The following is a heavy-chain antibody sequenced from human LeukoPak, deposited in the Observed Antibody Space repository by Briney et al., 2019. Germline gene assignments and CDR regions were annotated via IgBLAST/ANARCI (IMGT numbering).Heavy chain of an antibody. Sequence: SEALSLTCAQYGGSFSGSNWSWIRQPPGKGLEWIGEIYHSGSTINNPSLKSRVTISVDTSKNQFSLNLISVTAADTAVYYCTRVGHIVAAGTYDYWGQGTLVTVSS. J-gene: IGHJ4*02. CDR2: IYHSGST. D-gene: IGHD6-13*01. CDR3: TRVGHIVAAGTYDY. CDR1: GGSFSGSN. V-gene: IGHV4-34*01.